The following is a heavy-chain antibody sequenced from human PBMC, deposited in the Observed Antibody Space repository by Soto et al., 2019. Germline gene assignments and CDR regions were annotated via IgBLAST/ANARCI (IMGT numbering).Heavy chain of an antibody. J-gene: IGHJ4*02. CDR2: IYYRIST. CDR1: GYSISNGVY. V-gene: IGHV4-38-2*01. Sequence: PSETLSLTCAVSGYSISNGVYWGWVRQPSGGGLEWIGNIYYRISTYYNPSLRNRATISLDTSKNQVYLNLTSVTAADTALYYCARMGSSGWKGGAIDYWGQGALVTVSS. D-gene: IGHD6-19*01. CDR3: ARMGSSGWKGGAIDY.